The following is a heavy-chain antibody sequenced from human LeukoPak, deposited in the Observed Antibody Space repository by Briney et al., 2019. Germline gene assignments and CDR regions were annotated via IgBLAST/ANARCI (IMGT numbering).Heavy chain of an antibody. CDR3: ASPSAHIYDSSGYYNA. CDR1: GYTFTSYD. V-gene: IGHV1-8*01. D-gene: IGHD3-22*01. Sequence: ASVKVSCKASGYTFTSYDINWVRQATGQGLEWMGWMNPNSGNTGYAQKFQGRVTMTRDTSISTAYMELSSLRSEDTAVYYCASPSAHIYDSSGYYNAWGQGTLATVSS. J-gene: IGHJ5*02. CDR2: MNPNSGNT.